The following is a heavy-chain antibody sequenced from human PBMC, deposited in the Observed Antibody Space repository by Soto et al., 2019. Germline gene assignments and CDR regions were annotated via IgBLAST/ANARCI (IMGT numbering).Heavy chain of an antibody. V-gene: IGHV1-18*01. CDR3: GRDRYSSSWNDAFDI. D-gene: IGHD6-13*01. Sequence: ASVKVSCKASGYTFTSYGISWVRQAPGQGLEWMGWISAYNGNTNYAQKLQGRVTMTTDTSTSTAYMELRSLRSDDTAVYYCGRDRYSSSWNDAFDIWGQGTMVTVSS. CDR1: GYTFTSYG. CDR2: ISAYNGNT. J-gene: IGHJ3*02.